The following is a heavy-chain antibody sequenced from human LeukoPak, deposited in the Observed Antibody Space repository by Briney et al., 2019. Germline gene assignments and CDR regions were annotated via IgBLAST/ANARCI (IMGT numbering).Heavy chain of an antibody. D-gene: IGHD6-13*01. V-gene: IGHV4-31*03. J-gene: IGHJ5*02. CDR3: ARALYSRTAEPHNWFDA. Sequence: SQTLSLTCTVSGGSISSGGYYWSWIRQHPGKGLEWIGYIYYSGSTYYNPSLKSRVTISVDTSKNQFSLKLSSVTAADTAVYYCARALYSRTAEPHNWFDAWGQGTLVTVSS. CDR1: GGSISSGGYY. CDR2: IYYSGST.